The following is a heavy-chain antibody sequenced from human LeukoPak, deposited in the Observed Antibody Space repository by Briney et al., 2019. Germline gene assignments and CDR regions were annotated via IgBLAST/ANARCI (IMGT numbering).Heavy chain of an antibody. J-gene: IGHJ4*02. Sequence: KPGRSLRVSCAASGFSFSGFAMHWVRQAPGKGLEWVSSISSSSGSISYADSVKGRFTISRDNVNNSLFLQMNSLRVDDTAVYYCATGDGQYDFWIGLGFDHWGQGSLVTVSS. D-gene: IGHD3-3*01. CDR3: ATGDGQYDFWIGLGFDH. CDR1: GFSFSGFA. V-gene: IGHV3-21*01. CDR2: ISSSSGSI.